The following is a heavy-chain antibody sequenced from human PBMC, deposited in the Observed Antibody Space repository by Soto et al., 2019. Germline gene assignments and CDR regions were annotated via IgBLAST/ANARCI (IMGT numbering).Heavy chain of an antibody. CDR3: TRGGAFGVVTAPFDL. D-gene: IGHD2-21*02. J-gene: IGHJ5*02. CDR1: GYIFTNYY. CDR2: INAGGGYT. V-gene: IGHV1-46*01. Sequence: GASVKVSCKASGYIFTNYYMHWVRQAPGQGLEWMGTINAGGGYTTYAQRFQGRVTMTRDTSTSTVSMELSSLRYEDTALYYCTRGGAFGVVTAPFDLWGQEPLVTVPS.